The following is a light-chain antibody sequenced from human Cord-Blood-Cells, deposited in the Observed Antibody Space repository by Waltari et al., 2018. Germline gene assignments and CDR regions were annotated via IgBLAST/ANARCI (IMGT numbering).Light chain of an antibody. CDR1: QRVSTN. J-gene: IGKJ1*01. CDR3: QQYNNWRWT. CDR2: GTS. V-gene: IGKV3-15*01. Sequence: EIVMTQSPATLSVSPGERATLSCRASQRVSTNLAWYQQKPGQAPRLRIYGTSTRATGIPARFSGSGSGTEFTLTISSLQSEDFAVYYCQQYNNWRWTFGQGTKVEIK.